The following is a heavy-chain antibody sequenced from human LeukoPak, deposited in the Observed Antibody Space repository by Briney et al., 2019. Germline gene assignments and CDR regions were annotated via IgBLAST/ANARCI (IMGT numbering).Heavy chain of an antibody. J-gene: IGHJ4*02. V-gene: IGHV3-7*01. CDR1: GFTFSNYW. Sequence: GGSLRLSCAASGFTFSNYWMSWVRQAPGKGLEWVANIKEDGSEKYYVDSVKGRFTISRDNAKNSLYLQMNSLRAEDTAVYYCLGVTGYSSYWGQGTLVTVSS. CDR2: IKEDGSEK. D-gene: IGHD1-26*01. CDR3: LGVTGYSSY.